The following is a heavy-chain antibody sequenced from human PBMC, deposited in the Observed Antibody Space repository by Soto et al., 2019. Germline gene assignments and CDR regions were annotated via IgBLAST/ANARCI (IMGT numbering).Heavy chain of an antibody. V-gene: IGHV1-3*01. CDR3: ARESLTYSSSWGSWFDP. D-gene: IGHD6-13*01. CDR1: GYTFTSYA. CDR2: INAGNGNT. Sequence: RASVKVSCKASGYTFTSYAMHWVRQAPGQRLEWMGWINAGNGNTKYSQKFQGRVTITRDTSASTAYMELSSLRSEDTAVYYCARESLTYSSSWGSWFDPWGQGTLVTVS. J-gene: IGHJ5*02.